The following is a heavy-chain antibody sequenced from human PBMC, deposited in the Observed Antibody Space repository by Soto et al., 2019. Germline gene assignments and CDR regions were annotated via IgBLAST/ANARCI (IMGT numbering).Heavy chain of an antibody. Sequence: EVQLVESGGGLVQPGGSLRLSRAASGFTFSSYEMNWVRQAPGKGLEWVSYISSSGSTIYYADSVKGRFTISRDNAKNSLYLQMNSLRAEDTAVYYCAREVAAWPDYYYGMDVWGQGTTVTVSS. CDR3: AREVAAWPDYYYGMDV. CDR1: GFTFSSYE. V-gene: IGHV3-48*03. CDR2: ISSSGSTI. D-gene: IGHD6-6*01. J-gene: IGHJ6*02.